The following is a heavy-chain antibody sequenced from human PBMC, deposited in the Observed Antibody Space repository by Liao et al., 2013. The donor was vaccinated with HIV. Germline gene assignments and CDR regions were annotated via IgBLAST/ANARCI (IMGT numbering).Heavy chain of an antibody. V-gene: IGHV4-59*12. CDR3: ARDKEVFDY. J-gene: IGHJ4*02. Sequence: QVQLQESGPGLVKPSETLSLTCTVSGGSISSYYWSWIRQPPGKGLEWIGYIYYSGSTNYNPSLKSRVTISVDTSKNQFSLKLRSVTAADTAVYYCARDKEVFDYWGQGTLVIVSS. CDR2: IYYSGST. CDR1: GGSISSYY.